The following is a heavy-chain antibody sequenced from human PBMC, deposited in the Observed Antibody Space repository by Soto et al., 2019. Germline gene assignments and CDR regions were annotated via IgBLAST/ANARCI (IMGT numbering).Heavy chain of an antibody. Sequence: PGGSLRLSCAASGFTFISYAMSWVRQAPWKGLEWVSAISGSGGSTYYADSVKGRFTISRDNSKNTLYLKMNSLRAEDTAVYYCAKIPAAGGVSYSYMDVGGKGTTLTVSS. CDR1: GFTFISYA. V-gene: IGHV3-23*01. CDR3: AKIPAAGGVSYSYMDV. J-gene: IGHJ6*03. CDR2: ISGSGGST. D-gene: IGHD6-13*01.